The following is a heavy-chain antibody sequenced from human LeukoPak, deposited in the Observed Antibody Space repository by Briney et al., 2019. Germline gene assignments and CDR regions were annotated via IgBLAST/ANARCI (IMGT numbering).Heavy chain of an antibody. V-gene: IGHV3-23*01. CDR1: GFTFSSYP. D-gene: IGHD2-21*02. J-gene: IGHJ4*02. CDR2: ISGSGGST. Sequence: GGSLRLSCAASGFTFSSYPMSWVRQAPGKGLEWVSTISGSGGSTYYADSVKGRFTISRDNSKNTLYLRMNSLRGEDTAVYFCVSEATYCGGDCYGYWGQGTLVTVSS. CDR3: VSEATYCGGDCYGY.